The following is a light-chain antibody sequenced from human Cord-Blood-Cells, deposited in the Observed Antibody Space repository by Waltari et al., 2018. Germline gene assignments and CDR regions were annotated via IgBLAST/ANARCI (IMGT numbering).Light chain of an antibody. V-gene: IGKV3-11*01. CDR1: QSVSSY. CDR3: QQRSNWPPLT. Sequence: EIVLTQSPATLSLSPGERATLSCRASQSVSSYLAWYQQKPGQALRLLIYDASNRATGIAARFSGSGSGTDFTLTISSLEPEDFAVYYCQQRSNWPPLTFGGGTKVEIK. CDR2: DAS. J-gene: IGKJ4*01.